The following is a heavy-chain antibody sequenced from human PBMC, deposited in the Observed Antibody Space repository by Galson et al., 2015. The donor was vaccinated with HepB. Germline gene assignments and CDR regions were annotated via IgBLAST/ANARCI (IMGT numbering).Heavy chain of an antibody. Sequence: SLRLSCAPSGFTFDDYALHWVRPAPGKGLEWVSGVNWKSGNIGYADSVKGRFTISRDNAKTSLYLQMNSLRAEDTALYYCAIASYSYESTGYGFAFDVWGQGTMVTVSS. J-gene: IGHJ3*01. CDR3: AIASYSYESTGYGFAFDV. V-gene: IGHV3-9*01. D-gene: IGHD3-22*01. CDR2: VNWKSGNI. CDR1: GFTFDDYA.